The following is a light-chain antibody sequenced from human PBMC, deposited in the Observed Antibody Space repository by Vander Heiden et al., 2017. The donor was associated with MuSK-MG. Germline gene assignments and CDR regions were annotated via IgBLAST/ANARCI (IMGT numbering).Light chain of an antibody. CDR2: DVS. Sequence: QSALTQPRSVSGSPGQSVTISCTGTSSDVGGYNYVPWYQQHPGKAPKLMVYDVSKRPPGVPDRFSGSKVGNTGSLTIPGLQAEDEADYYCCSYAGSYTFVVFGGGTKLTVL. J-gene: IGLJ2*01. CDR3: CSYAGSYTFVV. CDR1: SSDVGGYNY. V-gene: IGLV2-11*01.